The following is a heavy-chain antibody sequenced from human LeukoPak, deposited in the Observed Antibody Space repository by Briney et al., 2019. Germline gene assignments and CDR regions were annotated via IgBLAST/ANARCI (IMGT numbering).Heavy chain of an antibody. CDR2: IGIDGTTI. CDR1: GFTFSNYY. V-gene: IGHV3-11*01. Sequence: GGSLRLSCAASGFTFSNYYMSWIRQAPGKGLAWVPYIGIDGTTIYYADSVKGRFTVSRDNAQNSLYLQMNSLRAEDTAVYYCAKGHIAVATGYYFDYWGQGTLVTVSS. D-gene: IGHD6-19*01. CDR3: AKGHIAVATGYYFDY. J-gene: IGHJ4*02.